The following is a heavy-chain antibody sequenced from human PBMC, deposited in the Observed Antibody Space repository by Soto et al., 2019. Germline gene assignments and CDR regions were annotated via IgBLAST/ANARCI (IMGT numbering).Heavy chain of an antibody. CDR2: IYHSGST. CDR1: GGSISSGGYS. J-gene: IGHJ4*02. CDR3: ARTARYYDFWSGYTPGVYYFDY. D-gene: IGHD3-3*01. V-gene: IGHV4-30-2*01. Sequence: PSETLSLTCAVSGGSISSGGYSWSWIRQPPGKGLEWIGYIYHSGSTYYNPSLKSRVTISVDRSKNQFSLKLSSVTAADTAVYYCARTARYYDFWSGYTPGVYYFDYWGQGTLVTVSS.